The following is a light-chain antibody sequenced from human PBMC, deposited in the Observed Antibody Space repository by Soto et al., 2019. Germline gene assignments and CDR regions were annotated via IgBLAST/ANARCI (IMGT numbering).Light chain of an antibody. J-gene: IGKJ2*01. Sequence: EVVLSQSPGTLSLSPGERATLSCRASQSVSSSHLAWYQQKPGQAPRLLIYGASSRAAGIPDRFSGSGSGTDFTLTISRLEPEDFAVYYCQQYDSSEXTFGQGTKVDIK. CDR1: QSVSSSH. CDR3: QQYDSSEXT. CDR2: GAS. V-gene: IGKV3-20*01.